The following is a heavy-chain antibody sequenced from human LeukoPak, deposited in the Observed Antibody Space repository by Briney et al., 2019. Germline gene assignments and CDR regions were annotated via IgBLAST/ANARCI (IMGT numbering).Heavy chain of an antibody. V-gene: IGHV3-23*01. Sequence: GGSLRLSCAASGFTFSNYAMNWVRQAPGKGLEWVSLISGSTGSTYYADSVKGRFTISRDNSKNTLYLQMNSLRAEDTAVYYCASLNDGEFHFDYWGQGTLVTVSS. CDR2: ISGSTGST. D-gene: IGHD3-10*01. J-gene: IGHJ4*02. CDR1: GFTFSNYA. CDR3: ASLNDGEFHFDY.